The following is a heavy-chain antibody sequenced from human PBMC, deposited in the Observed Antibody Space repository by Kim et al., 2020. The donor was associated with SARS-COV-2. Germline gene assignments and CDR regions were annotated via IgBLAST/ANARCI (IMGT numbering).Heavy chain of an antibody. CDR1: GGSISSSNW. Sequence: SETLSLTCAVSGGSISSSNWWSWVRQSPGKGLEWIGQIYHSESTNYNPSLKSRVTISVDKSKNQFSLKLSSVTAADTAVYYCARDQGSSGYYPNWFDPWGQGTPVTVSS. J-gene: IGHJ5*02. D-gene: IGHD3-22*01. CDR2: IYHSEST. V-gene: IGHV4-4*02. CDR3: ARDQGSSGYYPNWFDP.